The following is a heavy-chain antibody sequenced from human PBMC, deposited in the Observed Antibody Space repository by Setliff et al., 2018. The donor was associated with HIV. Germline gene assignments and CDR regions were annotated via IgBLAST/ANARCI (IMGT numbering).Heavy chain of an antibody. D-gene: IGHD1-26*01. CDR2: VSHSGST. CDR1: AFSISSGYY. J-gene: IGHJ4*01. V-gene: IGHV4-38-2*02. CDR3: ARDRWDLIPPPTLYYFDF. Sequence: SETLSLTCSVSAFSISSGYYWGWIRQPPGKGLEWIGSVSHSGSTYYNPSLNSRVTISVDTSKNQFSLNLSSATAADTAVYYCARDRWDLIPPPTLYYFDFWGHGTLVAVSP.